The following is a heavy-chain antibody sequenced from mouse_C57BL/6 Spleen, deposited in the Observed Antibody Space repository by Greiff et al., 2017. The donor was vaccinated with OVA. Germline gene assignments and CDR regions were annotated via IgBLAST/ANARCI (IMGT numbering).Heavy chain of an antibody. CDR3: ASPNWDWAWLAY. Sequence: QVQLQQPGAELVKPGASVKLSCKASGYTFTSYWMHWVKQRPGQGLEWIGMIHPNSGSTNYNEKFKSKATLTVDKSSSTAYMQLSSLTSEDSAVDYRASPNWDWAWLAYWGQGTLVTVSA. CDR1: GYTFTSYW. CDR2: IHPNSGST. J-gene: IGHJ3*01. V-gene: IGHV1-64*01. D-gene: IGHD4-1*01.